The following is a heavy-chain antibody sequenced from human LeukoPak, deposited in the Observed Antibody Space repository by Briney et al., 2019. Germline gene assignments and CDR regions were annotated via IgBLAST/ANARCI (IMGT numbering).Heavy chain of an antibody. J-gene: IGHJ4*02. CDR2: INWNGGST. CDR3: ARGSLRAHMGYFDY. D-gene: IGHD2-21*01. CDR1: GFTFDDYG. Sequence: GGSLRLSCAASGFTFDDYGMSWVRQAPGKGLEWVSGINWNGGSTGYADSVKGRFTISRDNAKNSLYLQMNSLRAEDTALYYCARGSLRAHMGYFDYWGQGTLVTVSS. V-gene: IGHV3-20*04.